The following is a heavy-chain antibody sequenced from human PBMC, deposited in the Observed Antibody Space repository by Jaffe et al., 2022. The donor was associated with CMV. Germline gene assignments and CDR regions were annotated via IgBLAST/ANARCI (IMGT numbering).Heavy chain of an antibody. CDR1: GGSISSYY. Sequence: QVQLQESGPGLVKPSETLSLTCTVSGGSISSYYWSWIRQPPGKGLEWIGYIYYSGSTNYNPSLKSRVTISVDTSKNQFSLKLSSVTAADTAVYYCARQKTTLFGVVIHRSTNWFDPWGQGTLVTVSS. CDR3: ARQKTTLFGVVIHRSTNWFDP. V-gene: IGHV4-59*08. J-gene: IGHJ5*02. CDR2: IYYSGST. D-gene: IGHD3-3*01.